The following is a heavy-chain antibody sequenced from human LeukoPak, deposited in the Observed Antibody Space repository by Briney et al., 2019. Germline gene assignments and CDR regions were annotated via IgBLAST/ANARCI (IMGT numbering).Heavy chain of an antibody. CDR3: AKDWGQVPASISGH. V-gene: IGHV3-30-3*02. D-gene: IGHD2-2*01. J-gene: IGHJ1*01. CDR2: ISYDGSNK. CDR1: GFTFSSYA. Sequence: PGRSLRLSCAASGFTFSSYAMHWVRQAPGKGLEWVAVISYDGSNKYYADSVKGRFTVSRDTSRNTLYLQMNRLRIEDTAIYYCAKDWGQVPASISGHWGQGTLVTVSS.